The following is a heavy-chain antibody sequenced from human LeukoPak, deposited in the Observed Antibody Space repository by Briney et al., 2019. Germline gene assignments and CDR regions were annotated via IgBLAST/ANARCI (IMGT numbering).Heavy chain of an antibody. CDR2: IYYSGST. J-gene: IGHJ6*03. D-gene: IGHD3-10*01. CDR3: ARVEAGVSRVVRGAYYYYYYMDV. CDR1: GGSISSSSYY. V-gene: IGHV4-39*07. Sequence: PSETLSLTCTVSGGSISSSSYYWGWIRQPPGKGLEWIGSIYYSGSTYYNPSLKSRVTISVDTSKNQFSLKLSSVTAADTAVYYCARVEAGVSRVVRGAYYYYYYMDVWGKGTTVTVSS.